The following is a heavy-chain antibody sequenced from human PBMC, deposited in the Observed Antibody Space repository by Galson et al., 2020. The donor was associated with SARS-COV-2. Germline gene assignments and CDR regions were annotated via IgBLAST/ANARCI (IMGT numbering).Heavy chain of an antibody. Sequence: ESGPTLVKPTQTLTLTCTFSGFSLSTSGVGVGWIRQPPGKALEWLALTYWNDDKRYSPSLKSRLTITKDTSKNQVVFTLTNMDPVDTATYYCVHTTYYDFWSNFYEYFHHWGQGTLVTVSS. V-gene: IGHV2-5*01. D-gene: IGHD3-3*01. J-gene: IGHJ1*01. CDR3: VHTTYYDFWSNFYEYFHH. CDR1: GFSLSTSGVG. CDR2: TYWNDDK.